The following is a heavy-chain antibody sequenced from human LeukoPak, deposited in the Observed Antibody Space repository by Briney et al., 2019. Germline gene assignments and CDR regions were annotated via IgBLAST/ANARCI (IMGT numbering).Heavy chain of an antibody. CDR3: ARDTNPYGDYGEGSYYFDY. D-gene: IGHD4-17*01. CDR2: IIPIFGTA. CDR1: GGTFSSYA. Sequence: ASVKVSCKASGGTFSSYALSWVRQAHGQGLAWMGGIIPIFGTANYAQKFQGRVTITADESTSTAYMELSSLRSEDTAVYYCARDTNPYGDYGEGSYYFDYWGQGTLVTVSS. V-gene: IGHV1-69*13. J-gene: IGHJ4*02.